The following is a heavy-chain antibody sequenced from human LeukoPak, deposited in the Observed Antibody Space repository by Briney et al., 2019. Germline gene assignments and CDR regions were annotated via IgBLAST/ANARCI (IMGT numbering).Heavy chain of an antibody. Sequence: ASETLSLTCTVSGDSISSGSYYWSWIRQPAGKGLEWIGRIYTSGSTNYNPSLKSRVTISVDTSKNQFSLKLSSVTAADTAVYYCARVYRPKYYYDSSGYYFWFDYWGQGTLVTVSS. CDR2: IYTSGST. D-gene: IGHD3-22*01. J-gene: IGHJ4*02. V-gene: IGHV4-61*02. CDR3: ARVYRPKYYYDSSGYYFWFDY. CDR1: GDSISSGSYY.